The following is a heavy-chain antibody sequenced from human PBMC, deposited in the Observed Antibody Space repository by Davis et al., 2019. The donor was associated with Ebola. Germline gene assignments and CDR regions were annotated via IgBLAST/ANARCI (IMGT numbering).Heavy chain of an antibody. D-gene: IGHD5-24*01. J-gene: IGHJ6*02. Sequence: GESLKISCAASGFIFRNYAMHWVRQAPGRGLEWVSSISSSGGYIHYADSVKGRFTISRDNAKKSLSLQMNSLRADDTAVYYCASRLMAAGGMDVWGQGTTVTVSS. V-gene: IGHV3-21*01. CDR3: ASRLMAAGGMDV. CDR2: ISSSGGYI. CDR1: GFIFRNYA.